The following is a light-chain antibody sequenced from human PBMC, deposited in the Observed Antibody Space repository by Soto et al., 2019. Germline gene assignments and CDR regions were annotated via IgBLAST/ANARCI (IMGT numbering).Light chain of an antibody. V-gene: IGKV1-5*03. CDR1: QSINGW. CDR3: QQYNNYWT. Sequence: DIQMTQSPSTLSASVGDRVTITCRASQSINGWLAWYQQKPGKAPKLLLYKASSLESGVPSRFSGSGSGTEFTLTISSLQPDDFATYYCQQYNNYWTFGQGTKVEIK. CDR2: KAS. J-gene: IGKJ1*01.